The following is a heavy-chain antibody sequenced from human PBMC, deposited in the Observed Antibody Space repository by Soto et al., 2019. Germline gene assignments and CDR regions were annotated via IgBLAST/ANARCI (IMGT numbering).Heavy chain of an antibody. V-gene: IGHV4-31*03. J-gene: IGHJ6*02. Sequence: QVQLQEAGPGLVMPSQTLSLTCTVSGGSISSGGYYWSWIREHPGKGLELIGYIYYSGITYYNPSLKSRVTISVDTSKNQCSLKLSSVTAADTAVYYCARDRNGSGSYLYGMDVWGQGTTVTVSS. CDR3: ARDRNGSGSYLYGMDV. CDR2: IYYSGIT. D-gene: IGHD3-10*01. CDR1: GGSISSGGYY.